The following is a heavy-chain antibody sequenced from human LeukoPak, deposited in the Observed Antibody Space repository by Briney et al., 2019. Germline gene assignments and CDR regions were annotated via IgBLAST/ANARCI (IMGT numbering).Heavy chain of an antibody. D-gene: IGHD2-2*01. Sequence: KPSETLSLTCTVSGGSISSYSWSWIRQPPGKGLEWIGYIYYSGSTNYNPSLKSRVTISVDTSKNQFSPKLSSVTAADTAVYYCAGVIGVVVPAAISPPINYYYGMDVWGQGTTVTVSS. CDR2: IYYSGST. CDR1: GGSISSYS. V-gene: IGHV4-59*01. J-gene: IGHJ6*02. CDR3: AGVIGVVVPAAISPPINYYYGMDV.